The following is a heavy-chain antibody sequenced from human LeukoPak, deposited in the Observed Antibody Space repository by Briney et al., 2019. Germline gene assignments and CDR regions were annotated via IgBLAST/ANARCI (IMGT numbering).Heavy chain of an antibody. CDR1: GGSISSYY. CDR3: ARVWGNDSSGYAIDY. Sequence: PSETLSLTCTVSGGSISSYYWSWIRQPPGMGLEWIGYIYYSGSTNYNPSLKSRVTISVDTSKNQFSLKLSSVTAADTAVYYCARVWGNDSSGYAIDYWGQGTLVTVSS. V-gene: IGHV4-59*08. D-gene: IGHD3-22*01. J-gene: IGHJ4*02. CDR2: IYYSGST.